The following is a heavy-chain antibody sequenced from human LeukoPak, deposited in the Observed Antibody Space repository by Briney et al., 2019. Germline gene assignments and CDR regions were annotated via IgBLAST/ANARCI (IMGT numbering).Heavy chain of an antibody. J-gene: IGHJ4*02. D-gene: IGHD3-22*01. CDR3: ARDLLDYYDSSGYYYVGIDY. CDR2: INPSGGST. Sequence: ASVKVSCKASGYTFTSYYMHWVRQAPGQGLEWMGIINPSGGSTSYAQKFQGRVTMTRDTSTSTVYMELSSLRSEDTAVYYCARDLLDYYDSSGYYYVGIDYWGQGTLVTVSS. CDR1: GYTFTSYY. V-gene: IGHV1-46*01.